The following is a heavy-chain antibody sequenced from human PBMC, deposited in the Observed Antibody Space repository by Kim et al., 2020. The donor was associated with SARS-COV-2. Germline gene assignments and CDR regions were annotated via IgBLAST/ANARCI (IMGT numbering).Heavy chain of an antibody. D-gene: IGHD6-19*01. Sequence: ASVKVSCKASVYTFTSNHMHWVRQAPGQGLEWMGMITPIDGNIRYAQKLQGRVTMTRDTSTSTFYMDLSSLRSEDTAIYYCARDLSGGWSSDFWGQGTLVTVSS. CDR1: VYTFTSNH. CDR2: ITPIDGNI. V-gene: IGHV1-46*01. J-gene: IGHJ4*02. CDR3: ARDLSGGWSSDF.